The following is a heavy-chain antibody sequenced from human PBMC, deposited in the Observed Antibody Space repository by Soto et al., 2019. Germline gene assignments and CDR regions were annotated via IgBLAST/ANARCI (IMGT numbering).Heavy chain of an antibody. Sequence: EVQLLESGGDLVQPGGSLRLSCAASGFTFGSYAMIWVRQAPGKGLVWVSTISSSGDSAYYADSVKGRFTVSRDNSMNTLYMKMNILRAEDTAVYYCAKSDTALSYGFDPWGQGTVVTVSS. CDR1: GFTFGSYA. V-gene: IGHV3-23*01. J-gene: IGHJ5*02. D-gene: IGHD5-18*01. CDR3: AKSDTALSYGFDP. CDR2: ISSSGDSA.